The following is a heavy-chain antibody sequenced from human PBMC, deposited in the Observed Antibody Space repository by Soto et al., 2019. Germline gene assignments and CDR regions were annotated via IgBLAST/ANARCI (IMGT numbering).Heavy chain of an antibody. CDR1: GYTFTSYG. Sequence: ASVKVSCKASGYTFTSYGISWVRQAPGQGLEWMGWISAYNGNTNYAQKLQGRVTMTTDTSTSTAYMELRSLRSDDTAVYYCARDGTLPDYGDYQEGYYYYYYMDVWG. V-gene: IGHV1-18*01. CDR2: ISAYNGNT. J-gene: IGHJ6*03. D-gene: IGHD4-17*01. CDR3: ARDGTLPDYGDYQEGYYYYYYMDV.